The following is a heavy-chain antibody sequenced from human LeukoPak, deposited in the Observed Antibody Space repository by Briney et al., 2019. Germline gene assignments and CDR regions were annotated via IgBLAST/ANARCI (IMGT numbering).Heavy chain of an antibody. CDR3: ARDVGGSGSPDNWFDP. V-gene: IGHV1-69*05. Sequence: GASVKVSCKASGGTFSSYAISWVRQAPGQGLEWMGRIIPIFGTANYAQKFQGRVTITTYESTSTAYMELSSLRSEDTAVYYCARDVGGSGSPDNWFDPWGQGTLVTVSS. D-gene: IGHD3-10*01. CDR2: IIPIFGTA. J-gene: IGHJ5*02. CDR1: GGTFSSYA.